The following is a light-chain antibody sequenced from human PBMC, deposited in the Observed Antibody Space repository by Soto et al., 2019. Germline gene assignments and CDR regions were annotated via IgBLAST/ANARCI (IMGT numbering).Light chain of an antibody. J-gene: IGLJ1*01. Sequence: QSVLTQPPSASGSPGQSVTISCTGTSSDVGGYDYVSWYQQRPGKAPKLLIHEVTKRPSGVPDRFSGSKFGNTASLTVSGLQAEDEADYYCSSYAGRTLYVFGTGTKVTVL. CDR2: EVT. V-gene: IGLV2-8*01. CDR3: SSYAGRTLYV. CDR1: SSDVGGYDY.